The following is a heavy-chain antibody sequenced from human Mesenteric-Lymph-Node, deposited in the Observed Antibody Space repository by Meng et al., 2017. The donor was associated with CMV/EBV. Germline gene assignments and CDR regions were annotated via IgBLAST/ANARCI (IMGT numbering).Heavy chain of an antibody. CDR3: ARDAQWLTGGGYYYYGMDV. CDR1: GFTFSSYG. V-gene: IGHV3-30*02. J-gene: IGHJ6*02. Sequence: GGSLRLSCAASGFTFSSYGMHWVRQAPGKGLEWVAFIRYDGSNKYYADSVKGRFTISRDNSKNTLYLQMNSLRAEDTAVYYCARDAQWLTGGGYYYYGMDVWGQGTTVTVSS. CDR2: IRYDGSNK. D-gene: IGHD6-19*01.